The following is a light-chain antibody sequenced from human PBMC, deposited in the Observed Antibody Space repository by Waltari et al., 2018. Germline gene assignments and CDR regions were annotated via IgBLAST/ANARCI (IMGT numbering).Light chain of an antibody. J-gene: IGLJ3*02. CDR1: SRDVGFYTY. CDR2: DVS. CDR3: NSYTGSSSWV. V-gene: IGLV2-14*01. Sequence: QSALTQPTSVSGSPGQSITISCTGTSRDVGFYTYSPWYQQYPGKVPQLLIYDVSDRPSGVSSRFSGSKSGNTASLTISGLQADDEADYYCNSYTGSSSWVFGGGTKLTVL.